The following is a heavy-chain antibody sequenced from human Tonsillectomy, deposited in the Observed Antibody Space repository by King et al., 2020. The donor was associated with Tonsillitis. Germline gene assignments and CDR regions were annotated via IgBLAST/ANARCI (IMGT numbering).Heavy chain of an antibody. J-gene: IGHJ4*02. CDR1: GGTVSSYA. D-gene: IGHD3-22*01. Sequence: VQLVQSGAEVKKPGSSVKVSCKASGGTVSSYAISWVRQASLQALEWMGGSISIFGTANYAQKFQGRVPITADESTSTAYMELGSLRSEDTAVYYCASSYYDSSGYYYSLDYWGQGTLVTVSS. CDR2: SISIFGTA. CDR3: ASSYYDSSGYYYSLDY. V-gene: IGHV1-69*01.